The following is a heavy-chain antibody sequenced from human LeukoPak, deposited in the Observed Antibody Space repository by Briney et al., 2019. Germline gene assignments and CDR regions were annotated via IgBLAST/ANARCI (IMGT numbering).Heavy chain of an antibody. Sequence: GGSLRLSCAASGFTFSSYWMSWVRQAPGKGLEWVANIKQDGSEKYYVDSVKGRFTISRDNAKNSLYLQMNSLSAEDTAVYYCARAWGVATKATNFDYWGQGTLVTVSS. CDR1: GFTFSSYW. D-gene: IGHD5-12*01. J-gene: IGHJ4*02. CDR3: ARAWGVATKATNFDY. CDR2: IKQDGSEK. V-gene: IGHV3-7*01.